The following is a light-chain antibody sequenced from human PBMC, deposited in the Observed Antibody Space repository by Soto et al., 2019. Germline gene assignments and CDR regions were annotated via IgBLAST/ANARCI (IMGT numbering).Light chain of an antibody. CDR1: SSDVGGYNY. J-gene: IGLJ1*01. V-gene: IGLV2-14*01. CDR2: EVS. CDR3: NSYTSKSTGV. Sequence: QSALTQPASVSGSPGQSITISCTGTSSDVGGYNYVSWYQQHPGKAPKLIIYEVSNRPSGVSNRFSGSKSGNTASLTISGLQAEYEADYYCNSYTSKSTGVFGTGTK.